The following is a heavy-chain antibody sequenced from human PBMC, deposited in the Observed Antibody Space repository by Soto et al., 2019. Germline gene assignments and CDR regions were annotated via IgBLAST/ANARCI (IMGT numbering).Heavy chain of an antibody. CDR3: GKDGAVSDYTYLDY. CDR1: GFTFSNYA. Sequence: PGGSLRLSCAASGFTFSNYAMSWVRQAPGKGLEWVSAISGRGSSTYYADSVKGRFTISRDNSKNTLYLQMNSLRTEDTALYYCGKDGAVSDYTYLDYWGQGALLTIST. V-gene: IGHV3-23*01. J-gene: IGHJ4*02. CDR2: ISGRGSST. D-gene: IGHD4-17*01.